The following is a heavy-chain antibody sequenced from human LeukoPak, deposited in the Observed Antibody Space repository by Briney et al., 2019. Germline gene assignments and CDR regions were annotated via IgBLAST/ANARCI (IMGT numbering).Heavy chain of an antibody. CDR3: AKDTRAPGVAATGAFDI. V-gene: IGHV3-9*01. CDR2: ISWNSGSI. Sequence: GGSLRLSCAASGFTFDDYAMHWVRQAPGKGLEWVSGISWNSGSIGYADSVKGRFTISRDNAKNSLYLQMNSLRAEDTALYYCAKDTRAPGVAATGAFDIWGQGTMVIVSS. D-gene: IGHD2-15*01. J-gene: IGHJ3*02. CDR1: GFTFDDYA.